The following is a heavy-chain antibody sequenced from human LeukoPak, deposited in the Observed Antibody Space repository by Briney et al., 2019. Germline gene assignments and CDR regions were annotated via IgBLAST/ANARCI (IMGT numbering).Heavy chain of an antibody. D-gene: IGHD1-26*01. V-gene: IGHV1-69*05. CDR3: ARDSGSYYVDWFDP. Sequence: ASVKVSCKASGGTFSSYAISWVRQAPGQGLEWMGGIIPIFGTANYAQKFQGRVTITTDESTSTAYMELSSLRSEGTAVYYCARDSGSYYVDWFDPWGQGTLVTVST. J-gene: IGHJ5*02. CDR2: IIPIFGTA. CDR1: GGTFSSYA.